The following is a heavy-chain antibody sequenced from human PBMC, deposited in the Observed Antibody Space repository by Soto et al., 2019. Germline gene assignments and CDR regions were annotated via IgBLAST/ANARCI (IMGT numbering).Heavy chain of an antibody. CDR1: GGSFSGYY. J-gene: IGHJ4*02. CDR3: ASGYSSGWYYH. CDR2: INHSGST. Sequence: QVQLQQWGAGLLKPSETLSLTCAVYGGSFSGYYWSWIHQPPGKGLEWIGEINHSGSTNYNPSLKSRVTISVDTSKNQFSLKLSSVTAADTAVYYCASGYSSGWYYHWGQGTLVTVSS. D-gene: IGHD6-19*01. V-gene: IGHV4-34*01.